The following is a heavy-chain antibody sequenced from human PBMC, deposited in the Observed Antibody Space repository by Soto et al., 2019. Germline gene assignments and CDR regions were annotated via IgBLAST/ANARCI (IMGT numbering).Heavy chain of an antibody. D-gene: IGHD2-15*01. CDR3: ARDVTRPHCSGGSCXXPPCFDY. Sequence: GGSLRLSCAASGFTFSSYSMNCVRQAPGKGLEWVSSISSSSSYIYYADSVKGRFTISRDNAKNSLYLQMNSLRAEDTAVYYCARDVTRPHCSGGSCXXPPCFDYWGQGTLVTVSS. CDR2: ISSSSSYI. J-gene: IGHJ4*02. V-gene: IGHV3-21*01. CDR1: GFTFSSYS.